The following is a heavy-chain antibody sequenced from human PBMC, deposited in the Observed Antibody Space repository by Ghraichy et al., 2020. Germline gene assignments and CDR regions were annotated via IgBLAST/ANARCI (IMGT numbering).Heavy chain of an antibody. CDR1: GFTFSSYS. CDR3: ARDRKNYYGSEIDY. Sequence: GGSLRLSCAASGFTFSSYSMNWVRQAPGKGLEWVSYISSSSSTIYYADSVKGRFTISRDNAKNSLYLQMNSLRDEDTAVYYCARDRKNYYGSEIDYWGQGTLVTVSS. CDR2: ISSSSSTI. J-gene: IGHJ4*02. D-gene: IGHD3-10*01. V-gene: IGHV3-48*02.